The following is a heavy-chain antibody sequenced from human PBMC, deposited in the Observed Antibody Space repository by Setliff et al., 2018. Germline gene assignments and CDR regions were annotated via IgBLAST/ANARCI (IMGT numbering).Heavy chain of an antibody. J-gene: IGHJ5*02. V-gene: IGHV3-7*01. CDR1: GGSFSGYY. CDR2: IKPDGSEK. CDR3: VPGRGS. Sequence: ETLSLTCAVYGGSFSGYYWSWVRQAPGKGLEWVASIKPDGSEKYYVDSVKGRFTISRDNAQNTLYLHMNNLRAEDTAVFYCVPGRGSWGQGALVTVSS. D-gene: IGHD6-25*01.